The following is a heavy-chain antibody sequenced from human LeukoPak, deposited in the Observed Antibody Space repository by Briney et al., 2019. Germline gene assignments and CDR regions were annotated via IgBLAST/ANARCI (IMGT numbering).Heavy chain of an antibody. CDR3: AELGITMIGGV. CDR2: ITANGGRT. J-gene: IGHJ6*04. D-gene: IGHD3-10*02. Sequence: PGGSLRLSCVASGFTFSSYAMNWVRQAPGKGLEWVSTITANGGRTYYADSVKGRFTISRDNAKNTLYLQMTSLRAEDTALYYCAELGITMIGGVWGKGTTVTISS. CDR1: GFTFSSYA. V-gene: IGHV3-23*01.